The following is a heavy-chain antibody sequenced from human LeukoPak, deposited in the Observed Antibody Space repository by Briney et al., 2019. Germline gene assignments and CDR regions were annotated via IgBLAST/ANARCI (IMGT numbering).Heavy chain of an antibody. V-gene: IGHV4-39*01. Sequence: PSETLSLTCTVSGGSVSTISHFWDWVRQPPGKGLEWIVSLSDTGTTYYNPSLESRVTMSVDTSKNQFSLKLSSVAAADTAVYYCARRDHTGRSHAWFDPWGQGTLVTVSS. CDR3: ARRDHTGRSHAWFDP. D-gene: IGHD1-14*01. CDR1: GGSVSTISHF. J-gene: IGHJ5*02. CDR2: LSDTGTT.